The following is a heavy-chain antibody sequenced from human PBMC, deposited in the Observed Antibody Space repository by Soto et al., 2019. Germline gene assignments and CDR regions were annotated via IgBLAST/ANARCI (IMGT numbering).Heavy chain of an antibody. CDR1: GGTFSSYA. Sequence: ASVKVSCKASGGTFSSYAISWVRQAPGQGLEWMGGIIPIFGTANYAQKFQGRVTITADKSTSTAYMELSSLRSEDTAVYYCARDPIAARPLYNWFDPWGQGTLVTVSS. J-gene: IGHJ5*02. CDR3: ARDPIAARPLYNWFDP. V-gene: IGHV1-69*06. CDR2: IIPIFGTA. D-gene: IGHD6-6*01.